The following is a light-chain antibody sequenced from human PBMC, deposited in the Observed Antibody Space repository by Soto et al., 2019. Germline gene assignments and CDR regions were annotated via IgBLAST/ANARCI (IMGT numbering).Light chain of an antibody. CDR1: SSDVGGYNY. Sequence: QSALTQPASVSGSPGQSITISCTGTSSDVGGYNYVSWYQQHPGKAPKLTIYDVANRPSGVSIRFSGSKSDNTASLTISGLQAEDEADYYCSSYTSSNAVVFGGGTKLTVL. CDR3: SSYTSSNAVV. CDR2: DVA. J-gene: IGLJ2*01. V-gene: IGLV2-14*03.